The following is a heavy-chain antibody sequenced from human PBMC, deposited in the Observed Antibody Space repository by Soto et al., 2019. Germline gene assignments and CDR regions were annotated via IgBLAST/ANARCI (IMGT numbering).Heavy chain of an antibody. J-gene: IGHJ4*02. Sequence: SETLSLTCTVSGGSISSGDYYWSWIRQPPGKGLEWIGYIYYSGSTYYNPSLKSRVTISVDTSKNQFSLKLSSVTAADTAVYYCARDQDPYGSGSFDYWGQGTLVTVSS. V-gene: IGHV4-30-4*01. CDR3: ARDQDPYGSGSFDY. CDR1: GGSISSGDYY. CDR2: IYYSGST. D-gene: IGHD3-10*01.